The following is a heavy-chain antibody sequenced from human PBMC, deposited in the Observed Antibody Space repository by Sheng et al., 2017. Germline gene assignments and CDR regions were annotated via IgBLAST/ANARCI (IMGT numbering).Heavy chain of an antibody. CDR3: ARRGNKWIDAYTWFDP. D-gene: IGHD5-12*01. CDR1: GGTFNNDA. Sequence: QVQLVQSGAEVKKPGSSVRVSCKASGGTFNNDAISWARQAPGQGLEWMGVIVPLFDISNYAQKFQGRVTITADKSTSTVYMELSSLRSEDTAVYYCARRGNKWIDAYTWFDPWGQGTLVTVSA. CDR2: IVPLFDIS. V-gene: IGHV1-69*14. J-gene: IGHJ5*02.